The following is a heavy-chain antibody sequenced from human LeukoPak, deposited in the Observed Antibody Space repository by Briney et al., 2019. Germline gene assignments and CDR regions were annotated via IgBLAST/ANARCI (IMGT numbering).Heavy chain of an antibody. CDR2: INPNSGGT. V-gene: IGHV1-2*02. D-gene: IGHD3-3*01. CDR1: GYTFTGYY. CDR3: ARPLYRYDFWSGYPPPHDAFDI. Sequence: ASVKVSCKASGYTFTGYYMYWVRQAPGQGLEWMGWINPNSGGTNYAQKFLGRVTMTRDTSISTAYMELSRLRSDDTAVYYCARPLYRYDFWSGYPPPHDAFDIWGQGTMVTVSS. J-gene: IGHJ3*02.